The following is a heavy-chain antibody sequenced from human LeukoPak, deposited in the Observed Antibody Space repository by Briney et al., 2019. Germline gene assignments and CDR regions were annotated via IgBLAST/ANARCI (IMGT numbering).Heavy chain of an antibody. CDR1: GGSISSGDYS. V-gene: IGHV4-30-4*01. Sequence: SQTLSLTCTVSGGSISSGDYSWSWIRQHPGEGLEWIGYIYYSGATYYNPSLKSRLTISLDTSKNQFSLKLTSVTAADTAVYYCATAAQNWNNAPYFDFWGQETLVTVSS. D-gene: IGHD1/OR15-1a*01. CDR3: ATAAQNWNNAPYFDF. J-gene: IGHJ4*02. CDR2: IYYSGAT.